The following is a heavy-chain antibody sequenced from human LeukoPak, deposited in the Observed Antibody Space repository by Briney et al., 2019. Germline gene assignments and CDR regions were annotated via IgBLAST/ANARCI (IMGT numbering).Heavy chain of an antibody. Sequence: PSETLPLTCTVSGGSISSYYWSWIRQPAGKGLEWIGRIYTSGSTYHNPSLKSRVTISVDTSKNQFSLKLSSVTAADTAVYYCARRNYGSGRGFDYWGQGTLVTVSS. V-gene: IGHV4-4*07. CDR3: ARRNYGSGRGFDY. J-gene: IGHJ4*02. D-gene: IGHD3-10*01. CDR2: IYTSGST. CDR1: GGSISSYY.